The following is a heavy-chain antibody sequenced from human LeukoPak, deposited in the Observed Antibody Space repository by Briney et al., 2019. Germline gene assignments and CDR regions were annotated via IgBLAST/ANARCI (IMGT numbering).Heavy chain of an antibody. CDR3: ARDPYSGGYGAYYYYYMDV. D-gene: IGHD6-19*01. CDR1: GFTFSSYS. Sequence: AGGSLRLSCAASGFTFSSYSMNWVRQAPGKGLEWVSYISSSSSTIYYADSVKGRFTISRDNAKNSLYLQMNSLRDEDTAVYYCARDPYSGGYGAYYYYYMDVWGKGTTVTVSS. CDR2: ISSSSSTI. V-gene: IGHV3-48*02. J-gene: IGHJ6*03.